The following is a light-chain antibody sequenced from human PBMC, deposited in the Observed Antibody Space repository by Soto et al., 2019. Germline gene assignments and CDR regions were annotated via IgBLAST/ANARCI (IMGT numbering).Light chain of an antibody. V-gene: IGLV1-40*01. J-gene: IGLJ2*01. CDR1: SSNIGAGYD. CDR3: SSYAGSNTVV. CDR2: GNI. Sequence: QSVLTQPPSVSGAPGQRVTISCTGSSSNIGAGYDVHWYQQRPGTAPKLLIFGNINRPSGVPDRFSGSKSGNTASLTVSGLQADDDSDYYCSSYAGSNTVVFGEGTKVTVL.